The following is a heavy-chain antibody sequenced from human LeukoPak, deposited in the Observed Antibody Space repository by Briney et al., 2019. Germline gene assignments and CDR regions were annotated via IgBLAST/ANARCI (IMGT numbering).Heavy chain of an antibody. V-gene: IGHV3-21*01. D-gene: IGHD3-22*01. CDR2: ISGSSDDI. J-gene: IGHJ4*02. CDR3: ASSHYDSSGYSLR. Sequence: PGGSLRLSCAASGFTFSSYSMNWVRQAPGKGLEWVSSISGSSDDIYYADSVKGRFTISRDNAKNSLYLQMNSLRAEDTAVYYCASSHYDSSGYSLRWGQGTLVTVSS. CDR1: GFTFSSYS.